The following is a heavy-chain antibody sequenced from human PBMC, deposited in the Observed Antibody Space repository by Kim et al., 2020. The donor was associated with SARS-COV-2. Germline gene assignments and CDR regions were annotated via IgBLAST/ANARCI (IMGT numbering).Heavy chain of an antibody. J-gene: IGHJ3*02. CDR3: TRVPATTLAFWDAFDI. D-gene: IGHD1-1*01. Sequence: SGRGRFTISRDDSRNTAYLQMNNLKTEDTAVYYCTRVPATTLAFWDAFDIWGQGTMVAVSS. V-gene: IGHV3-73*01.